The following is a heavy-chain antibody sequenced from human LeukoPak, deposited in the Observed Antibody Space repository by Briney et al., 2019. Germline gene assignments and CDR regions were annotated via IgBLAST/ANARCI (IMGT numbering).Heavy chain of an antibody. CDR1: GITFSRYG. V-gene: IGHV3-30*18. Sequence: TGRSLRLSCVASGITFSRYGMHWVRQAPGTGLEWVAVISYDGSNKYYADSVKGRFTISRDNSKNTLYLQMNSLRAEDTAVYYCAKERAYSGYDLGIFDYWGQGTLVTVSS. J-gene: IGHJ4*02. CDR3: AKERAYSGYDLGIFDY. CDR2: ISYDGSNK. D-gene: IGHD5-12*01.